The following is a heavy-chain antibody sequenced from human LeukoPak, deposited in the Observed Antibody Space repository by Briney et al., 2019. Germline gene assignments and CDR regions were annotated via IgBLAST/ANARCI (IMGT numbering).Heavy chain of an antibody. CDR2: ISAYNGNT. V-gene: IGHV1-18*01. D-gene: IGHD1-26*01. CDR3: ARVANSGSYYSAFDI. Sequence: ASVKVSCKASGYTFTSYCISWVRQAPGQGLEWMGWISAYNGNTNYAQKLQGRVTMTTDTSTSTAYMEPRGLRSVDTAVYYSARVANSGSYYSAFDIWGQGTMVTVSS. J-gene: IGHJ3*02. CDR1: GYTFTSYC.